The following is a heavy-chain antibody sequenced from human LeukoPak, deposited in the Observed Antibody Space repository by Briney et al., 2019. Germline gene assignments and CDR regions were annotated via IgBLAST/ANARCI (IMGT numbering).Heavy chain of an antibody. V-gene: IGHV3-48*03. J-gene: IGHJ4*02. CDR2: ISTSGRTT. Sequence: QPGGSLRLSCSPSGFSFSSDELNWGRQAPGKGREWLSYISTSGRTTYYADSVRGRFTISRDNAKNSLYLQMSSLRAEDTAVYYCARGWWLPLDYWGQGTLVTVSS. D-gene: IGHD5-12*01. CDR3: ARGWWLPLDY. CDR1: GFSFSSDE.